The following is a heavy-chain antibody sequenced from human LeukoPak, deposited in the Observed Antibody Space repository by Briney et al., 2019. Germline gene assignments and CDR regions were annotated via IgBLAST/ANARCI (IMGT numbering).Heavy chain of an antibody. CDR2: IKEDGSEK. V-gene: IGHV3-7*01. Sequence: PGGSLRLSCAASGFTFSTYWMTWVRQAPGKGLEWVANIKEDGSEKKYVDSVKGRFTISRDNAKNSLYLQMNSLRAEDTAVYYCARDPYSGSQYYFDYWGQGTLVTVSS. J-gene: IGHJ4*02. CDR1: GFTFSTYW. CDR3: ARDPYSGSQYYFDY. D-gene: IGHD1-26*01.